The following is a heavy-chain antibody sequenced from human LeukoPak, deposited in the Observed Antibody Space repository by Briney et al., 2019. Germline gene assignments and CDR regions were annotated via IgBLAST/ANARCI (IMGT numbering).Heavy chain of an antibody. CDR1: GFTFSSYA. CDR3: ARDPSRGSGWYYGY. CDR2: ISGSGGST. J-gene: IGHJ4*02. Sequence: GGSLRLSCAASGFTFSSYAMSWVRQAPGKGLEWVSAISGSGGSTYYADSVKGRFTISRDNSKNTLYLQMSSLRAEDTAVYYCARDPSRGSGWYYGYWGQGTLVTVSS. D-gene: IGHD6-19*01. V-gene: IGHV3-23*01.